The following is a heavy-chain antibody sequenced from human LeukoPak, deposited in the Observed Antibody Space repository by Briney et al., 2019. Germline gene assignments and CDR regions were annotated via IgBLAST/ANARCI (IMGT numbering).Heavy chain of an antibody. CDR1: GFTFSSYG. D-gene: IGHD5-12*01. CDR2: IRYDGSNK. J-gene: IGHJ4*02. V-gene: IGHV3-30*02. Sequence: GGSLRLSCAASGFTFSSYGMHWVRQAPGKGLEWVAFIRYDGSNKYYADSVKGRFTISRDNSKNTLYLQMNSLRAEDTAVYYCAKDRSGYSGYDSGDYFDYWGKGTLVTVSS. CDR3: AKDRSGYSGYDSGDYFDY.